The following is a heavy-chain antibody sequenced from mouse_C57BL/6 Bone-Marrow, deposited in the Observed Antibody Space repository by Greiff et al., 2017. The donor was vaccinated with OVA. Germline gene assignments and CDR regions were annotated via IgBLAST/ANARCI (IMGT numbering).Heavy chain of an antibody. D-gene: IGHD1-1*01. V-gene: IGHV1-81*01. CDR3: ARGYGSSRFAY. J-gene: IGHJ3*01. Sequence: QVQLQQSGAELARPGASVKLSCKASGYTFTSYGISWVKQRTGQGLEWIGEIYPRSGNTSYNEKFKGKATLTADKSSSTAYMELRSLTSEDSAVYFCARGYGSSRFAYWGQGTLVTVSA. CDR2: IYPRSGNT. CDR1: GYTFTSYG.